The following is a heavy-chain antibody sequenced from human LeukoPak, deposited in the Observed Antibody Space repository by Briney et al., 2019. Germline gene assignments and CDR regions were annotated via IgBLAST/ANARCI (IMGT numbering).Heavy chain of an antibody. CDR3: ARHLSGVTGYTYGRGIDY. J-gene: IGHJ4*02. Sequence: HPGGSLRLSCAASGFTFSSYWMSWVRQAPGEGLEWVANIKKDGSEKYYVDSVKGRFTISRDNAKTSLYLQMISLRAEDTAVYYCARHLSGVTGYTYGRGIDYWGQGTLVTVSS. CDR1: GFTFSSYW. CDR2: IKKDGSEK. D-gene: IGHD5-18*01. V-gene: IGHV3-7*01.